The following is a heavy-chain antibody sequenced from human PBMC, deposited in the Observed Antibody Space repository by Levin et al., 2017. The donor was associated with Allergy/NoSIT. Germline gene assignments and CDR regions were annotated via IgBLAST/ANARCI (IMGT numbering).Heavy chain of an antibody. CDR3: ATESPLRPSRYYGMDV. D-gene: IGHD3-16*01. CDR2: MNPNSGNT. J-gene: IGHJ6*02. CDR1: GYTFTSYD. Sequence: GESLKISCKASGYTFTSYDINWVRQATGQGLEWMGWMNPNSGNTGYAQKFQGRVTMTRNTSISTAYMELSSLRSEDTAVYYCATESPLRPSRYYGMDVWGQGTTVTVSS. V-gene: IGHV1-8*01.